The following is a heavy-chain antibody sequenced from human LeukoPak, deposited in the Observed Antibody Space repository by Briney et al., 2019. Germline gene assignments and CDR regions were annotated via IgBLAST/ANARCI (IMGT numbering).Heavy chain of an antibody. CDR3: ARENNGEFDF. Sequence: GGSLRLSCAASGFTFSSYSMTWVRQAPGKGLEWVSYIETISTTIYYADSVKGRFTISRDNAKNSLYLQMNSLRAEDTAVYHCARENNGEFDFWGQGTLVTVSS. CDR1: GFTFSSYS. CDR2: IETISTTI. D-gene: IGHD2-8*01. J-gene: IGHJ4*02. V-gene: IGHV3-48*01.